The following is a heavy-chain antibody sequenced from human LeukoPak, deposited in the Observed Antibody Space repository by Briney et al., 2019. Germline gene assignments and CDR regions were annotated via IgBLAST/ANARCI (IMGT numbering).Heavy chain of an antibody. CDR2: INPSGGST. V-gene: IGHV1-46*01. D-gene: IGHD6-13*01. J-gene: IGHJ4*02. Sequence: ASVKVSCKPSGYTFTSYYMHWVRQAPGQGLEWMGIINPSGGSTSSAQKFQGRVTMNRDTSTSTVYMEVSSLRSEDTAMYYCARGEYSSSWSSFDYWGQGTLVIVSS. CDR3: ARGEYSSSWSSFDY. CDR1: GYTFTSYY.